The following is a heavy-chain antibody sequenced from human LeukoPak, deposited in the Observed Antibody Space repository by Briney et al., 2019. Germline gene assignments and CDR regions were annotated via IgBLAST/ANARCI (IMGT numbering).Heavy chain of an antibody. V-gene: IGHV5-51*01. CDR1: GYSFTNSW. CDR3: ARQPVGASDNWFDP. D-gene: IGHD1-26*01. CDR2: IYPGDSDI. Sequence: GESLKISCKGSGYSFTNSWIGWVRQMSGKGLEWMGFIYPGDSDIRYSPSFQGQVTISADNSISTAYLQWSSLKASDTAMYYCARQPVGASDNWFDPWGQGTLVTVSS. J-gene: IGHJ5*02.